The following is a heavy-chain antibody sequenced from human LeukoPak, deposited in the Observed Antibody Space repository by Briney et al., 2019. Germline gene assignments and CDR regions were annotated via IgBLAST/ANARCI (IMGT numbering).Heavy chain of an antibody. V-gene: IGHV4-39*01. CDR1: GGSISSSSYY. Sequence: SETLSLTCTASGGSISSSSYYWGWIRQPPGKGLEWIGSIYYSGSTYYNPSLKSRVTISVDTSKNQFSLKLSSVTAADTAVYYCASYVLSSSCLDYWGQGTLVTVSS. CDR3: ASYVLSSSCLDY. D-gene: IGHD6-13*01. CDR2: IYYSGST. J-gene: IGHJ4*02.